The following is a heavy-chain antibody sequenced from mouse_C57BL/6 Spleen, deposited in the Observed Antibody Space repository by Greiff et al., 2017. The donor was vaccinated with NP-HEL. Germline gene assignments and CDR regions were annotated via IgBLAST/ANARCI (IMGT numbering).Heavy chain of an antibody. CDR3: ARSPSTGHFDY. D-gene: IGHD4-1*02. V-gene: IGHV1-4*01. J-gene: IGHJ2*01. CDR1: GYTFTSYT. CDR2: INPSSGYT. Sequence: QVQLKESGAELARPGASVKMSCKASGYTFTSYTMHWVKQRPGQGLEWIGYINPSSGYTKYNQKFKDKATLTADKSSSTAYMQLSSLTSEDSAVYYCARSPSTGHFDYWGQGTTLTVSS.